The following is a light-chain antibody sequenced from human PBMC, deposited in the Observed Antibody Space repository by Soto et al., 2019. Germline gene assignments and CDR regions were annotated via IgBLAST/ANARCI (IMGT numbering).Light chain of an antibody. Sequence: EIVLTQSPGTLSLSPGERATLSCRASQSVSGSSLAWYQQKPGQAPRLLIYGASSRAPGIPDRFSGSGSGTDFTLTINRLEPEDFAVYYCQQYDSSPSSFTFGPGTKVDIK. J-gene: IGKJ3*01. CDR1: QSVSGSS. CDR2: GAS. V-gene: IGKV3-20*01. CDR3: QQYDSSPSSFT.